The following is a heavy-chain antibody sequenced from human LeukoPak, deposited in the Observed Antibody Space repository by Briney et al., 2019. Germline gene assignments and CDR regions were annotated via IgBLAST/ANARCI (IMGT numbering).Heavy chain of an antibody. CDR1: GGTFSSYA. CDR2: IIPILGIA. V-gene: IGHV1-69*04. CDR3: ARADESAEYFQH. Sequence: SVKVSCKASGGTFSSYAISWVRQAPGQGLEWMGRIIPILGIANYAQKFQGRVTITADKSTSTAYMELSSLRSEDTAVYYCARADESAEYFQHWGQGTLVTVSS. J-gene: IGHJ1*01.